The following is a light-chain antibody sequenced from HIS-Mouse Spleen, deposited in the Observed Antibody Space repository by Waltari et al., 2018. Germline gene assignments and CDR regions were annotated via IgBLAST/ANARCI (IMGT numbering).Light chain of an antibody. CDR1: SSHVGGYHY. CDR3: CSYAGSYV. V-gene: IGLV2-11*01. Sequence: QSALTQPRSVSGSPGQSVTISCTGTSSHVGGYHYVSWYQQHPGKAPRLMIYDVSTRPSGVPDRFSGSKSGNTASLTISGLQAEDEADYYCCSYAGSYVFGSGTKVTVL. J-gene: IGLJ6*01. CDR2: DVS.